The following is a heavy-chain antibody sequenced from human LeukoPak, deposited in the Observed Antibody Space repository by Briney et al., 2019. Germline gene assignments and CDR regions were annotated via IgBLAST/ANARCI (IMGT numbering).Heavy chain of an antibody. CDR3: VRDRGYYDSSGYYSFDN. CDR1: GFTFSSSW. V-gene: IGHV3-74*01. CDR2: INSDGSST. J-gene: IGHJ4*02. Sequence: GGSLRLSCGASGFTFSSSWMHWVRQGPGKGLVWVSRINSDGSSTNNADSVKGRFTISRDNAKNTLYLQMTNLRDEDTAVYFCVRDRGYYDSSGYYSFDNWGQGTLVTVSS. D-gene: IGHD3-22*01.